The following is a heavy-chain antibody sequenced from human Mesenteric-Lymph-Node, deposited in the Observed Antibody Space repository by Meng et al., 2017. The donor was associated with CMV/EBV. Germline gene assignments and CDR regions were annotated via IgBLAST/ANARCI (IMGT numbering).Heavy chain of an antibody. D-gene: IGHD3-22*01. CDR2: ISYDGSNT. J-gene: IGHJ4*02. CDR3: ASGYYYYDSSGLFDY. Sequence: QGEVVESGGGVVQPGRTLRLSCAASGFTFSSYAMHWVRQAPGKGLEWVAVISYDGSNTYYADSVKGRFTISRDNSKNTLYLQMNSLRAEDTAVYYCASGYYYYDSSGLFDYWGQGTLVTVSS. V-gene: IGHV3-30-3*01. CDR1: GFTFSSYA.